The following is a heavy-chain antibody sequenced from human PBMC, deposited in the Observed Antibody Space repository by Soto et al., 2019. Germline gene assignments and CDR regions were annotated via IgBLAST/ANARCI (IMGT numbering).Heavy chain of an antibody. CDR1: GFTFSNYV. V-gene: IGHV3-30*03. D-gene: IGHD3-10*01. Sequence: QVQLVESGGGVVQPGRSLRLSCAASGFTFSNYVMHWVRQAPGKGLEWVAVISYDGGNKYYADSVKGRFTISRDNSKNTLYLQMNSLRAADTAVYYCARGLLSSHSGAGSYHRAYYYYVMDVWGQGTTVTVSS. CDR3: ARGLLSSHSGAGSYHRAYYYYVMDV. CDR2: ISYDGGNK. J-gene: IGHJ6*02.